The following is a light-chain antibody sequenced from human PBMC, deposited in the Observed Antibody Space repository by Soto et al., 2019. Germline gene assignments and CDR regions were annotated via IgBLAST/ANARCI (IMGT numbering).Light chain of an antibody. CDR2: DAY. J-gene: IGKJ5*01. CDR1: QSVSSN. CDR3: QQRHMWPIT. Sequence: VMTQSPATLPVSPPQRATLSCRASQSVSSNLAWYQQKPGQAPRLLIYDAYNRATGIPPRFSGSGSGTDFTLTISSLEPEDSAVYYCQQRHMWPITFGQGTRLEIK. V-gene: IGKV3-11*01.